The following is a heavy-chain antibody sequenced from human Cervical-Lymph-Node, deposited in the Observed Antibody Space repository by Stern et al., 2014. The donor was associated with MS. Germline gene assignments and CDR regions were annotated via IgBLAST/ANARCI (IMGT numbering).Heavy chain of an antibody. CDR1: GGTFSSYA. Sequence: VQLVQSGAEVKKPGSSVKVSCKASGGTFSSYAISWVRQAPGQGLEWMGRIIPILGIANYAPKFQGRVTITADKSTSTAYMELSSLRSEDTAVYYCAIFQPGIVVVPAASHIWGQGTLVTVSS. CDR2: IIPILGIA. D-gene: IGHD2-2*01. CDR3: AIFQPGIVVVPAASHI. J-gene: IGHJ4*02. V-gene: IGHV1-69*09.